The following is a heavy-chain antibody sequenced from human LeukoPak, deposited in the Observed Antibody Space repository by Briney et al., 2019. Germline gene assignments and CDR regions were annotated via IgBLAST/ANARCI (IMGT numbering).Heavy chain of an antibody. CDR3: AKDKPSDYFAYYFDY. CDR1: GFTFSSYA. D-gene: IGHD3-22*01. Sequence: GGSLRVSCAASGFTFSSYAMSWVRQAPGKGLEWVAVISGSGGSTYYADSVKGRFTISRDNSKNTLYLQMNSLRAEETAVYYCAKDKPSDYFAYYFDYWGQGTLVTVSS. J-gene: IGHJ4*02. V-gene: IGHV3-23*01. CDR2: ISGSGGST.